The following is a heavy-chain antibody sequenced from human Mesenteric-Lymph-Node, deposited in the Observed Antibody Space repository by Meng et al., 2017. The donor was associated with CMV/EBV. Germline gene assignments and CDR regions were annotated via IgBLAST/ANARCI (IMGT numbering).Heavy chain of an antibody. CDR3: AREWELRWY. D-gene: IGHD1-26*01. Sequence: GESLKISCAASGFTFSSYSMNWVRQAPGKGLEWVAFIRYDGSNKYYADSVKGRFTISRDNSKNTLYLQMNSLRAEDTAVYYCAREWELRWYWGQGTLVTVSS. V-gene: IGHV3-30*02. J-gene: IGHJ4*02. CDR1: GFTFSSYS. CDR2: IRYDGSNK.